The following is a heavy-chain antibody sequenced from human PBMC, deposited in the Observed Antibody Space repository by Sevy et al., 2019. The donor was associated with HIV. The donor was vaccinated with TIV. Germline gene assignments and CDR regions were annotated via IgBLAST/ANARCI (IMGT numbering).Heavy chain of an antibody. CDR2: IKSKTDGGTI. CDR1: GFTFSHGW. V-gene: IGHV3-15*01. Sequence: GGSLRLSCAASGFTFSHGWMSWVRQAPGKGLEWVGRIKSKTDGGTIDYVAPGKGRFTIARDDSRNTLYLQRNSLKSEDKAVYYCTLDGIWNVGNNYYYGMDVWGQGTTVTVSS. CDR3: TLDGIWNVGNNYYYGMDV. J-gene: IGHJ6*02. D-gene: IGHD1-1*01.